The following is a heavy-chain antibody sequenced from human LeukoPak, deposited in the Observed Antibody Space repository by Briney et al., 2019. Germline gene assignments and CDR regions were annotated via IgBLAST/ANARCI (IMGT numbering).Heavy chain of an antibody. J-gene: IGHJ4*02. V-gene: IGHV4-34*01. Sequence: PSETLSLTCAVYGGSFSGYYWSWIRQPPGKGLEWIGEINHSGSTNYNPSLKSRVTISVDTSKNQFSLKLSSVTAADTAVYYCARKSGGWLVYWGQGTLVTVSS. CDR3: ARKSGGWLVY. CDR1: GGSFSGYY. CDR2: INHSGST. D-gene: IGHD6-19*01.